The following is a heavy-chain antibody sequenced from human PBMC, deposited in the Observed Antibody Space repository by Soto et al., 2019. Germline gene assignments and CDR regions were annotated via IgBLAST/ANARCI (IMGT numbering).Heavy chain of an antibody. D-gene: IGHD3-10*01. CDR1: GGSFSGYY. V-gene: IGHV4-34*01. CDR3: GATSGYFDY. CDR2: INHSGST. J-gene: IGHJ4*02. Sequence: PSETLSLTCAVYGGSFSGYYWSWIRQPPGKGLEWIGEINHSGSTNYNPSLKSRVTISVDTSKNQFSLKLSSVTAADTAVYYCGATSGYFDYWGQGTLVTVSS.